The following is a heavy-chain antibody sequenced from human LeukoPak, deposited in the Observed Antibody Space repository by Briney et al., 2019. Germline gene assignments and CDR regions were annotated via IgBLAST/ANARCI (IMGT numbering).Heavy chain of an antibody. CDR3: ARGPSLGQAFDI. V-gene: IGHV4-59*01. J-gene: IGHJ3*02. Sequence: SETLSLTCTVSGGSISSYYWSWIRQPPGKGLEWIGYIYYRGNTNYNPSLKSRVTVSADTSKNQFSLKLSSVTAADTAVYYCARGPSLGQAFDIWGQGTMVTVSS. CDR2: IYYRGNT. CDR1: GGSISSYY.